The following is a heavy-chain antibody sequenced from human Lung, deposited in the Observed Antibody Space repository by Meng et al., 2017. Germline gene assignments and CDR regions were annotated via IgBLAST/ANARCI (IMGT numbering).Heavy chain of an antibody. CDR2: NSAYNGNT. CDR1: GYTFTSYG. V-gene: IGHV1-18*01. CDR3: ERATHYGDDAFDI. Sequence: ASVKVSCKASGYTFTSYGISWVRHDPGQGLEWMGWNSAYNGNTNYAQKLQGSITMTTDTSTSTAYMELRSLRSDDTAVYYCERATHYGDDAFDIWGQGTMVTVSS. D-gene: IGHD4-17*01. J-gene: IGHJ3*02.